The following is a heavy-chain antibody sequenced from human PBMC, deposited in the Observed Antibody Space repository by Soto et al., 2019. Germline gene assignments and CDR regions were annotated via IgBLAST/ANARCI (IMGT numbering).Heavy chain of an antibody. J-gene: IGHJ6*02. D-gene: IGHD6-13*01. CDR1: GYTFTSYY. CDR2: INPSGGST. Sequence: ASVKVSCKASGYTFTSYYMHWVRQAPGQGLEWMGIINPSGGSTSYAQTFQGRVTMTRDTSTSTVYMELSSLRSEDTAVYYCARWRVGAAAPLGWDYYYYGMDVWGQGTTVTVSS. V-gene: IGHV1-46*01. CDR3: ARWRVGAAAPLGWDYYYYGMDV.